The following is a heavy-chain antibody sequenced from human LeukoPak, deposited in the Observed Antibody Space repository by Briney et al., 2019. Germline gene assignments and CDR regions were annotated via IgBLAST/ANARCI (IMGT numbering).Heavy chain of an antibody. Sequence: ASVKVSCKASGYTFTGYYMHWVRQAPGQGLEWLGWINPNSGGTNYAQKFQGRVTMTRDTSISTAYMELSRLRSDDTAVYYCARVRKYCSSTSCYISLFDPWGQGTLATVSS. D-gene: IGHD2-2*02. CDR1: GYTFTGYY. CDR2: INPNSGGT. J-gene: IGHJ5*02. V-gene: IGHV1-2*02. CDR3: ARVRKYCSSTSCYISLFDP.